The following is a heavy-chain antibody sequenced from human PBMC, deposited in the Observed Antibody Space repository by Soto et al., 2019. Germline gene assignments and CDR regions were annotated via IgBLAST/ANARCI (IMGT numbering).Heavy chain of an antibody. CDR2: IWYDGSNK. D-gene: IGHD2-2*01. Sequence: GGSLRLSCAASGFTFSSYGMHWVRQAPGKGLEWVAVIWYDGSNKYYADSVKGRFTISRDNSKNTLYLQMNSLRAEDTAVYYCARDSRGRNVVVPAAIPILGYWGQGTLVTVSS. V-gene: IGHV3-33*01. CDR1: GFTFSSYG. J-gene: IGHJ4*02. CDR3: ARDSRGRNVVVPAAIPILGY.